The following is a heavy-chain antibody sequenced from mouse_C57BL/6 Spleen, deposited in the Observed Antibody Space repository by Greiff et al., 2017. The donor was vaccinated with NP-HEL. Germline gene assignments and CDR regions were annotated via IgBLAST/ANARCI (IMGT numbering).Heavy chain of an antibody. CDR1: GYTFTDYN. Sequence: VHVKQSGPELVKPGASVKMSCKASGYTFTDYNMHWVKQSHGKSLEWIGYINPNNGGTSYNQKFKGKATLTVNKSSSTAYMELRSLTSEDSAVYYCARSEGFDYWGQGTTLTVSS. V-gene: IGHV1-22*01. J-gene: IGHJ2*01. CDR3: ARSEGFDY. CDR2: INPNNGGT.